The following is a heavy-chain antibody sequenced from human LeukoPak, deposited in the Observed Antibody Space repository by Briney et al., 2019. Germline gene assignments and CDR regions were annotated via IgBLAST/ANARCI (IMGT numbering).Heavy chain of an antibody. V-gene: IGHV4-59*08. CDR1: GGGFLGNY. CDR3: ARHPPRESRGNAFDI. J-gene: IGHJ3*02. Sequence: PRAVFGGGFLGNYYPWLRPPPPRGGVWMGGWSSIGGSTNYNPSLKSRVTISVDTSTTQFSLTLGSVTAADTAVYYCARHPPRESRGNAFDIWGQGTVVTVSS. D-gene: IGHD5-24*01. CDR2: GWSSIGGST.